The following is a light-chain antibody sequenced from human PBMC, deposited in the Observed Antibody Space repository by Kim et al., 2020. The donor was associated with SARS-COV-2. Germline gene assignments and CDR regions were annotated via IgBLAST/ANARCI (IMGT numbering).Light chain of an antibody. CDR1: SSDVGAYDY. Sequence: PGQSVPISCTGTSSDVGAYDYVSWYQQHPGKAPTLIIYDVGKRPSGVPDRFSGSKSGNTASLTISGLQAEDEGAYYCCSYAGGSVLFGGGTQLTVL. CDR3: CSYAGGSVL. J-gene: IGLJ3*02. CDR2: DVG. V-gene: IGLV2-11*03.